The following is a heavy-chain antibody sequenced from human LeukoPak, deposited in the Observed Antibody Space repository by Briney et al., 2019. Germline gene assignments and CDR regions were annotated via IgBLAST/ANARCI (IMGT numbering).Heavy chain of an antibody. CDR2: IYYSGST. D-gene: IGHD1-26*01. V-gene: IGHV4-59*01. J-gene: IGHJ4*02. CDR3: ARFHPSRPPAGGSYAYYFDY. CDR1: GGSISSYY. Sequence: SEILSLTCTVSGGSISSYYWSWIRQPPGKGLEWIGYIYYSGSTNYNPSLKSRVTISVDTSKNQFSLKLSSVTAADTAVYYCARFHPSRPPAGGSYAYYFDYWGQGTLVTVSS.